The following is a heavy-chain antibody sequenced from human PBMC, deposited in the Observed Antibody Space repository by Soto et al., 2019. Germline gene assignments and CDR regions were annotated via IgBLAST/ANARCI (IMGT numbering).Heavy chain of an antibody. D-gene: IGHD5-12*01. V-gene: IGHV3-7*01. CDR2: IKQDGSEM. CDR1: GFTFSNYW. Sequence: PGGSLRLSCAASGFTFSNYWMSWVRQAPGKGLEWVANIKQDGSEMFYVDSVKGRFTISRDNAKNSLYLQMNSLKAEDTAVYYCARDRGYGQFDCWGQGTLVTVSS. CDR3: ARDRGYGQFDC. J-gene: IGHJ4*02.